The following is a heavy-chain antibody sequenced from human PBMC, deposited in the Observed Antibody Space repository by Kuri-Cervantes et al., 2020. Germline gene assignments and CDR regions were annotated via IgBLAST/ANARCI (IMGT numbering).Heavy chain of an antibody. CDR1: GYTFTSYG. CDR2: ISAYNGNT. V-gene: IGHV1-18*01. J-gene: IGHJ4*02. CDR3: ARDPGIAAAGTDDY. D-gene: IGHD6-13*01. Sequence: ASVKVSCKASGYTFTSYGISWVRQAPGQGLEWMGWISAYNGNTNYAQKLQGRVTMTRDTSTSTVYMELSSLRSEDTAVYYCARDPGIAAAGTDDYWGQGTLVTVSS.